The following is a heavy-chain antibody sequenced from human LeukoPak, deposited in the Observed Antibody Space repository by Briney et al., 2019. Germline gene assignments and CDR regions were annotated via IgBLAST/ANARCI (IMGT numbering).Heavy chain of an antibody. D-gene: IGHD4-17*01. CDR3: AREGSPWATVTTVGYYGMDV. V-gene: IGHV1-46*01. J-gene: IGHJ6*02. CDR2: INPSGGST. Sequence: ASVKVSCKASGYTFTSYYMNWVRQAPGQGLEWMGIINPSGGSTSYAQKFQGRVTMTRDTSTSTVYMELSSPRSEDTAVYYCAREGSPWATVTTVGYYGMDVWGQGTTVTVSS. CDR1: GYTFTSYY.